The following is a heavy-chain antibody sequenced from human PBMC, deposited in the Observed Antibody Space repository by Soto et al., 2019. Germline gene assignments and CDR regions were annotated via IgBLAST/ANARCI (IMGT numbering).Heavy chain of an antibody. J-gene: IGHJ5*02. V-gene: IGHV5-10-1*01. Sequence: PGESLKISCKGSGYSFTSYWISWVRQMPGKGLEWMGRIDPSDSYTNYSPSFQGHVTISADKSISTAYLQWSSLKASDTAMYYCARQVVVVPAAINSRIHWFDPWGEGTLVTVS. CDR1: GYSFTSYW. CDR3: ARQVVVVPAAINSRIHWFDP. CDR2: IDPSDSYT. D-gene: IGHD2-2*02.